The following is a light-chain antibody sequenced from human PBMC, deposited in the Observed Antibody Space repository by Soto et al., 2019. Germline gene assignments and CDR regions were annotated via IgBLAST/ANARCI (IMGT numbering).Light chain of an antibody. CDR2: EVS. CDR1: SSDVGSYNL. Sequence: QSVLTQPASVSGSPGQSVPIPCTGASSDVGSYNLVSWYQQHPGKAPKLMIYEVSRRPSGISNRFSGSKSGNTASLTISGLQAEDEADYYCCSYAGSPTFVIFGGGTKVTVL. V-gene: IGLV2-23*02. J-gene: IGLJ2*01. CDR3: CSYAGSPTFVI.